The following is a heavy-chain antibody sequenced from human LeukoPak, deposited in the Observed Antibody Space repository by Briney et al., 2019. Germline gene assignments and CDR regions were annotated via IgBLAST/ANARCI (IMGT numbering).Heavy chain of an antibody. Sequence: GGSLRLSCAASGFTFSSYGMHWVRQAPGKGLEWVAVISYDGSNKYYADSVKGRFTISRDNSKNTLYLQMNSLRAEDTAVYYCATNRWFDPWGQGTLVTVSS. CDR1: GFTFSSYG. V-gene: IGHV3-30*03. D-gene: IGHD2-8*01. CDR3: ATNRWFDP. J-gene: IGHJ5*02. CDR2: ISYDGSNK.